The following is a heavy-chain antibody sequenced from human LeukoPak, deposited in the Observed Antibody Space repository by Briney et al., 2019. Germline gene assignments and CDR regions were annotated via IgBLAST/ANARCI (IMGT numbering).Heavy chain of an antibody. J-gene: IGHJ4*02. CDR1: GFTVSSNY. CDR2: IYSGGST. D-gene: IGHD6-6*01. Sequence: GGSLRLSCAASGFTVSSNYMSWVRQAPGKGLEWVSVIYSGGSTYYADSVKGRFTISRDNSKNTLYLQMNSLRAEDTAVYYCAREGYSSSSRGYYFDYWGQGTLVTVSS. V-gene: IGHV3-53*01. CDR3: AREGYSSSSRGYYFDY.